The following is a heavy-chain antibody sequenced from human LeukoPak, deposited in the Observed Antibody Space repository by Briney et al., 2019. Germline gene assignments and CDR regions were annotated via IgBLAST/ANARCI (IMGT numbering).Heavy chain of an antibody. D-gene: IGHD5-18*01. V-gene: IGHV4-39*07. CDR1: GGSIPSSSYF. CDR2: VSYGGST. CDR3: ARAAEDTAMVLDY. J-gene: IGHJ4*02. Sequence: KPSETLSLTCAVSGGSIPSSSYFWGWIRQPPGKGLEWIGSVSYGGSTYYNPSLKSRVTISVDTSKNQFSLKLSSVTAADTAVYYCARAAEDTAMVLDYWGQGTLVTVSS.